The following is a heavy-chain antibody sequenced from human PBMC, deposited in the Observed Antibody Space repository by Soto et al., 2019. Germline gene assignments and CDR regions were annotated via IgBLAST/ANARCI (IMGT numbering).Heavy chain of an antibody. D-gene: IGHD6-13*01. CDR3: ARSRVAAAKSYYYYYGMDA. Sequence: GASVKVSCKASGYTFTGYYMHWVRQAPGQGLEWMGWINPNSGGTNYVQKFQGWVTMTRDTSISTAYMELSRLRSDDTAVYYCARSRVAAAKSYYYYYGMDAWGQGTTVTVSS. CDR1: GYTFTGYY. CDR2: INPNSGGT. V-gene: IGHV1-2*04. J-gene: IGHJ6*02.